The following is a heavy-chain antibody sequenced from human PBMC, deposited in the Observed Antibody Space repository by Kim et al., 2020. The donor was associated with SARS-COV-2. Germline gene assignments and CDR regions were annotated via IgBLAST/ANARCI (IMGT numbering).Heavy chain of an antibody. CDR3: SRKKAGWIQLWLEHFDY. CDR2: INHSGST. D-gene: IGHD5-18*01. Sequence: SETLSLTCAVYGGSFSGYYWSWIRQPPGKGLEWIGEINHSGSTNYNPSLKSRVTISVDTSKNQFSLKLSSVTAADTAVYYCSRKKAGWIQLWLEHFDYLGQGTLVTVSS. J-gene: IGHJ4*02. V-gene: IGHV4-34*01. CDR1: GGSFSGYY.